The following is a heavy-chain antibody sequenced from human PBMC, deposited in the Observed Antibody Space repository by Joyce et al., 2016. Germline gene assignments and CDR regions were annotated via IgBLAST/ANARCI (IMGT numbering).Heavy chain of an antibody. J-gene: IGHJ6*02. CDR2: INPKAGAT. Sequence: QVQLVQSGAEVKKPGASVKVSCKASGYTFSGYFIHWVRQAPGQGLEYVGDINPKAGATDYAQKFQGRVTMTRDMSINTAYMEVSRQTSDDTAVYYCARELPSGYGMDVWGQGTMVTVSS. D-gene: IGHD6-19*01. CDR3: ARELPSGYGMDV. V-gene: IGHV1-2*02. CDR1: GYTFSGYF.